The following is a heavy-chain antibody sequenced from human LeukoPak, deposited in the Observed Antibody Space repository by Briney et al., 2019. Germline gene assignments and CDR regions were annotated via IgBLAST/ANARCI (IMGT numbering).Heavy chain of an antibody. CDR1: GFTFSNCG. Sequence: GVSLRLSCAACGFTFSNCGVRWVRESPGKAREGVSAISGSGFTTYCGDSVRGRFTISRDNSKNTLSLQMNSLRPGDRAIYYCAKNGDRGAYCTGGTCYPYFYSYMDVWGKGTTVTI. J-gene: IGHJ6*03. CDR2: ISGSGFTT. V-gene: IGHV3-23*01. CDR3: AKNGDRGAYCTGGTCYPYFYSYMDV. D-gene: IGHD2-15*01.